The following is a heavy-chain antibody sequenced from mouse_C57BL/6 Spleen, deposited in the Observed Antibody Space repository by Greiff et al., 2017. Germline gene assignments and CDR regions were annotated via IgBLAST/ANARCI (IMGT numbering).Heavy chain of an antibody. Sequence: EVKLVESGGGLVQPGGSLKLSCAASGLTFSDYYMYWVRQTPEKRLEWVAYISNGGGSTYYPDTVKGRFTISRDNAKNTLYLQMSRLKSEDTAMYYCARDYYGSSYDAMDYWGQGTSVTVSS. V-gene: IGHV5-12*01. J-gene: IGHJ4*01. CDR2: ISNGGGST. D-gene: IGHD1-1*01. CDR1: GLTFSDYY. CDR3: ARDYYGSSYDAMDY.